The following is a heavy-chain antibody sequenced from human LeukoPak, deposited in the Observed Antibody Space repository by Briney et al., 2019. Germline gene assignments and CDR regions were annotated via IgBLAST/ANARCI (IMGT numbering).Heavy chain of an antibody. V-gene: IGHV1-2*02. CDR3: VRKAVSSSSPLGYFDY. J-gene: IGHJ4*02. Sequence: ASVKVSCKASGYTFTDYYMHWVRQAPGQGLEWMGWINPNSGGTNYAQKFQGRVTMTRDTSISTAYMELSRLISDDTAFYYCVRKAVSSSSPLGYFDYWGQGTLVTVSS. CDR2: INPNSGGT. CDR1: GYTFTDYY. D-gene: IGHD6-6*01.